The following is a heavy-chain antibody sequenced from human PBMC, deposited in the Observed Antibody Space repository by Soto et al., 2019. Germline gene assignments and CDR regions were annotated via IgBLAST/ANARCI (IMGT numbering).Heavy chain of an antibody. Sequence: EVQLVESGGGLVKPGGSLRLSCAASGFIFSSYSMNWVRQAPGKGLEWVSSISPRSDYIYFADSMRGRFTISRDNAQNSLYLHMNNPSAADTAVYHCARVSGTLERYSDLDYWGQGTLVTVSS. CDR3: ARVSGTLERYSDLDY. CDR1: GFIFSSYS. D-gene: IGHD3-10*01. J-gene: IGHJ4*02. CDR2: ISPRSDYI. V-gene: IGHV3-21*06.